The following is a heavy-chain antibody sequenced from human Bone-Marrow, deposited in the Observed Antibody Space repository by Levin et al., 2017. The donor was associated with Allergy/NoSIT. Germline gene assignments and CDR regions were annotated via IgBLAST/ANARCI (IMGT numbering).Heavy chain of an antibody. CDR3: ARHDCGSTNCNLNWFDP. J-gene: IGHJ5*02. CDR2: IFYSGST. V-gene: IGHV4-39*01. Sequence: SETLSLTCTVSGDSISGRSYYWGWIRQPPGKGLEWIGSIFYSGSTYYHPSLKSRVTISLDTSKNQFSLRLTSVTAADTAVYYCARHDCGSTNCNLNWFDPWGQGTLVTVSS. D-gene: IGHD2-2*01. CDR1: GDSISGRSYY.